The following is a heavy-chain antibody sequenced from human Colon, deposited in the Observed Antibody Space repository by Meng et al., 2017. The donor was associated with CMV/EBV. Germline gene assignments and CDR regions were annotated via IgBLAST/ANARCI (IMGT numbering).Heavy chain of an antibody. V-gene: IGHV1-8*01. Sequence: ASVKVSCKASGYVFSAYDIHWARQATGQGLEWMGWMNPNSGDTGYAQKFLGRVTMTWDTSRGTAYLELGSLRSEDTAIYYCARGRGYPVVRGAPLRTYSHYYGMDVWGQGTTVTVSS. CDR3: ARGRGYPVVRGAPLRTYSHYYGMDV. CDR2: MNPNSGDT. D-gene: IGHD3-10*01. J-gene: IGHJ6*02. CDR1: GYVFSAYD.